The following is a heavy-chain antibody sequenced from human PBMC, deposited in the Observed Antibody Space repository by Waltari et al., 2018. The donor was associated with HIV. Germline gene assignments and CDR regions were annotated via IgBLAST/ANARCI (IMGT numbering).Heavy chain of an antibody. V-gene: IGHV3-30*18. D-gene: IGHD2-8*02. CDR2: ISFDEKKE. CDR3: AKDLSYGTDWPYFDK. CDR1: GFALGGFD. J-gene: IGHJ4*02. Sequence: QVQLAESGGGVVQPGRSLKLSCAASGFALGGFDMHWVRQAPGKGLEWVSLISFDEKKEYYSDSVKGLFTISRDNSGSRLFLQMNNLRPEDTGVYFCAKDLSYGTDWPYFDKRGQGTLVTVSS.